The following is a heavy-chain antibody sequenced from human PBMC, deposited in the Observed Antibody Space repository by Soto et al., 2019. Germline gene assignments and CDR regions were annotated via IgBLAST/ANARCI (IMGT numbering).Heavy chain of an antibody. V-gene: IGHV3-66*01. CDR3: ARARMQLWPNYYDDGLDV. Sequence: EVQLVESGGTLVQPGGSLRLSCAASGFTVSTNFMTWVRQAPGKGLEWVSVIYSGGSTFYADSVKGRFTITRDNSKNTLYFQMNSLGVEDTAVYYCARARMQLWPNYYDDGLDVWGQGTTVTVSS. D-gene: IGHD5-18*01. CDR1: GFTVSTNF. J-gene: IGHJ6*02. CDR2: IYSGGST.